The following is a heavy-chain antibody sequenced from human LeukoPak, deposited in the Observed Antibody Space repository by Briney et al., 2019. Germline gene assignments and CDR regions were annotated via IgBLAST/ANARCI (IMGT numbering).Heavy chain of an antibody. CDR2: IYSGGAT. D-gene: IGHD6-19*01. J-gene: IGHJ6*02. CDR3: ARDLNKQWLSGFDYYYYGMDV. CDR1: GFTVSSNY. Sequence: PGGSLRLSCAASGFTVSSNYMSWVRQAPGKGLEWVSVIYSGGATHYADSVKGRFTISRDSSKNTLYLQMNSLRAEDTAVYYCARDLNKQWLSGFDYYYYGMDVWGQGTTVTVSS. V-gene: IGHV3-66*01.